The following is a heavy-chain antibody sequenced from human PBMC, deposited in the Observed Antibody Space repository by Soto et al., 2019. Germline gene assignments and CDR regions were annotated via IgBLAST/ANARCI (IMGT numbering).Heavy chain of an antibody. J-gene: IGHJ3*02. Sequence: PSETLSPTCAVFGGSFSGYYWGWIRQPPGKGLEWIGEISHSGSTDYNPSLKSRVTISIDTSKRQFSLKLSSVTAADTAVYYCARGRVSGGRNDVLDIWGQGTMVTVSS. D-gene: IGHD6-19*01. V-gene: IGHV4-34*01. CDR2: ISHSGST. CDR1: GGSFSGYY. CDR3: ARGRVSGGRNDVLDI.